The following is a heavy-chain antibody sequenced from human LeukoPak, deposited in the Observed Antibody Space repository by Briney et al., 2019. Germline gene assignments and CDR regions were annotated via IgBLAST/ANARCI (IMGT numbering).Heavy chain of an antibody. V-gene: IGHV3-53*01. Sequence: AGSLRLSCAASGFTVSSNYMSWVRQAPGKGLEWVSVIYSGGSTYYADSVKGRFTISRDNSKNTLYLQMNSLRAEDTAVYYCVKDRRSGYSSGFDFWGQGTLVTVSS. CDR1: GFTVSSNY. CDR3: VKDRRSGYSSGFDF. D-gene: IGHD3-22*01. CDR2: IYSGGST. J-gene: IGHJ4*02.